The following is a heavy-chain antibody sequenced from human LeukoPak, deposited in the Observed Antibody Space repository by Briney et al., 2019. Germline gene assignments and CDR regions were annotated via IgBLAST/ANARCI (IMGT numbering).Heavy chain of an antibody. V-gene: IGHV4-34*01. CDR1: GGSFSGYY. J-gene: IGHJ4*02. Sequence: PSETLSLTCAVYGGSFSGYYWSWIRQPPGKGLEWIGEINHSGSTNYNPSLKSRVTISVDTSKNQFSLKLSSVTAADTAVYYCARLSEWERSLDYWGQGTLVTVSS. CDR3: ARLSEWERSLDY. D-gene: IGHD1-26*01. CDR2: INHSGST.